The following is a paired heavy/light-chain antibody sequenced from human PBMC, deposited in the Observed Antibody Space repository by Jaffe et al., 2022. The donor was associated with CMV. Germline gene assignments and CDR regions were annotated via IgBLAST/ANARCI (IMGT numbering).Light chain of an antibody. J-gene: IGKJ3*01. CDR3: QQYNKWPPIT. CDR2: EAA. CDR1: QSVGSN. V-gene: IGKV3-15*01. Sequence: EIVMTQSPVTLSVSPGERATLSCRASQSVGSNLAWYQQKPGQAPRLLIYEAATRAAGVPARFSGSGSGTEFSLTISSLQSEDFAVYYCQQYNKWPPITFGPGTKVDIK.
Heavy chain of an antibody. D-gene: IGHD2-2*01. J-gene: IGHJ5*02. CDR3: ARDSSQTRWYL. Sequence: QVRLQESGPGLVAPSQTLSLTCTVSGGSISSVDFYWSWIRQHPGKGLEYIGHIYYSGSTYYNPSLKSRVTISVDTSKNQFSLKLSSVTVADTAVYYCARDSSQTRWYLWGQGTLVTVSS. CDR2: IYYSGST. V-gene: IGHV4-31*02. CDR1: GGSISSVDFY.